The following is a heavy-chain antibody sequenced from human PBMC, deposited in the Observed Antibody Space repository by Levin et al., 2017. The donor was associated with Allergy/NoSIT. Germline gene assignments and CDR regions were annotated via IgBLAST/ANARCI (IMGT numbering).Heavy chain of an antibody. D-gene: IGHD6-13*01. V-gene: IGHV3-30*18. CDR1: GFTFSSYG. Sequence: GGSLRLSCAASGFTFSSYGMHWVRQAPGKGLEWVAVISYDGSNKYYADSVKGRFTISRDNSKNTLYLQMNSLRAEDTAVYYCAKDQDSSSWYRGGGFYYYYYYGMDVWGQGTTVTVSS. CDR2: ISYDGSNK. J-gene: IGHJ6*02. CDR3: AKDQDSSSWYRGGGFYYYYYYGMDV.